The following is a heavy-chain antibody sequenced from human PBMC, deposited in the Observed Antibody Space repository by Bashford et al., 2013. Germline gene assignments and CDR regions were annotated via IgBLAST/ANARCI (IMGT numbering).Heavy chain of an antibody. CDR3: ARSGIWVRDPLPRSFDP. V-gene: IGHV4-34*01. J-gene: IGHJ5*02. CDR2: INHSGST. Sequence: SSETLSLTCAVYGGSFSGYYWSWIRHAPRERGWEWIGEINHSGSTNYNPSLKSRVTISVDTSKNQFSLKLSSVTAADTAVYYCARSGIWVRDPLPRSFDPVGPGTLVHRLL. D-gene: IGHD3-10*01. CDR1: GGSFSGYY.